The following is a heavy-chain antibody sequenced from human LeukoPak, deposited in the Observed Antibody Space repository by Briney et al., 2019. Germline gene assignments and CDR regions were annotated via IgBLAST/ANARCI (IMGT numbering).Heavy chain of an antibody. CDR3: TRGPTSDRYVSPLDY. J-gene: IGHJ4*02. Sequence: SETLSLTCTVSGGSITNYYWSWIRQPPGKRLEWIGYTHHSGSTNYNPSLESRVTISVDASKNQFSLKLNSLTAADTAVYYCTRGPTSDRYVSPLDYWGQGTLVTVSS. CDR1: GGSITNYY. D-gene: IGHD2-2*01. V-gene: IGHV4-59*01. CDR2: THHSGST.